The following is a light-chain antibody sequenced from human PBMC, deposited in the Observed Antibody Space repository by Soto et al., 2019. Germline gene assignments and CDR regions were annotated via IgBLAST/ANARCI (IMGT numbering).Light chain of an antibody. Sequence: EIVLTQSPGTLSLSPGETATLSCRASQSVSSSYLAWYQQKPGQAPRLLIYGASSRATGIPDRFSGSGSETDFTLTISRLEPEDFAVYYCQQYGSSPLTFGGGTKVEIK. J-gene: IGKJ4*01. CDR1: QSVSSSY. V-gene: IGKV3-20*01. CDR2: GAS. CDR3: QQYGSSPLT.